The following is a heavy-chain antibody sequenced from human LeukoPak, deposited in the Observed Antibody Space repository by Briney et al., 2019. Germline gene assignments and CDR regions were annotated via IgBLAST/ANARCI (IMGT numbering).Heavy chain of an antibody. V-gene: IGHV3-66*01. CDR3: ARDILGYCSSTSCSAFDY. J-gene: IGHJ4*02. D-gene: IGHD2-2*01. CDR2: FYSGGST. CDR1: GFTVSSNY. Sequence: GGSLRLSCAASGFTVSSNYMSWVRQAPGKGLEWVSVFYSGGSTYYADSVKGRFTISRDNSKNTLYLQMNSLRAEDTAVYYCARDILGYCSSTSCSAFDYWGQGTLVTVSS.